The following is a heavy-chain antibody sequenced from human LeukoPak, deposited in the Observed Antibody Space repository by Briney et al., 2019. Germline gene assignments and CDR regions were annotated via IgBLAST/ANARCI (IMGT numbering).Heavy chain of an antibody. CDR1: GGSISSSSYY. D-gene: IGHD3-22*01. Sequence: SETLSLTCTVSGGSISSSSYYWGWIRQPPGKGLEWIGSIYYSGSTYYNPSLKSRVTISVDTSKNQFSLKLSSVTAADTAVYYCARQPNEYYYDSSGYYYWSQGTLVTVSS. V-gene: IGHV4-39*01. J-gene: IGHJ4*02. CDR3: ARQPNEYYYDSSGYYY. CDR2: IYYSGST.